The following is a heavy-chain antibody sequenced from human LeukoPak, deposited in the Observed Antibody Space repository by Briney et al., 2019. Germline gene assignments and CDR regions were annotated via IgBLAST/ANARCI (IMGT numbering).Heavy chain of an antibody. D-gene: IGHD6-25*01. Sequence: EWSLRLSCAASGFTLSSHWLCWLRLAPGAGREWVANIKQDGSEKYYVDSVKGRFTISRDNAKNSLYLQMNSLRAEDTAVYYCARDNGWYSSGTDYWGQGALGTVSS. J-gene: IGHJ4*02. CDR2: IKQDGSEK. CDR3: ARDNGWYSSGTDY. CDR1: GFTLSSHW. V-gene: IGHV3-7*01.